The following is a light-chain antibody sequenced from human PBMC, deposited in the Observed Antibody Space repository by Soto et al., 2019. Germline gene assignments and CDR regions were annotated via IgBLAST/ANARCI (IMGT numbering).Light chain of an antibody. Sequence: DIQMTQSPSSLSASVGDRVTITCRASQTISNYLNWYQQKPGTAPKLLIYAASSLQSGVPSRFSGSGSGTECTLTISSLQPEDFATYYCQQSYRTPYTLGPGTKVDIK. CDR3: QQSYRTPYT. V-gene: IGKV1-39*01. J-gene: IGKJ3*01. CDR2: AAS. CDR1: QTISNY.